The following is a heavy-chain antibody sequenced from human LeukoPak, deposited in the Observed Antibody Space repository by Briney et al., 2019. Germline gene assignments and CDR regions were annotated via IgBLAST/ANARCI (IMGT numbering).Heavy chain of an antibody. CDR1: GFTFSSYS. J-gene: IGHJ4*02. CDR2: ISSSSSTI. V-gene: IGHV3-48*01. CDR3: ARDLGSSGWFTFDY. Sequence: PGGSLRLSCAASGFTFSSYSMNWVRQAPGKGLEWVSYISSSSSTIYYADSVKGRFTISRDNAKNPLYLQMNSLRAEGTAVYYCARDLGSSGWFTFDYWGQGTLVTVSS. D-gene: IGHD6-19*01.